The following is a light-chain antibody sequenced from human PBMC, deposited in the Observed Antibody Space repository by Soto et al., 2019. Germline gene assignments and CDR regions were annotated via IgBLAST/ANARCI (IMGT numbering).Light chain of an antibody. CDR1: QSLLYRDGNTY. CDR2: KVS. Sequence: DVVMTQAPLSLPVTLGQPASISCRSSQSLLYRDGNTYLNWFHQRPGQPPRRLIYKVSNRDSGVPDRFSGSGSDTDFTLKISRVEAEDVGVYYCMQGTRWPNTFGRGTRLEIK. V-gene: IGKV2-30*01. J-gene: IGKJ2*01. CDR3: MQGTRWPNT.